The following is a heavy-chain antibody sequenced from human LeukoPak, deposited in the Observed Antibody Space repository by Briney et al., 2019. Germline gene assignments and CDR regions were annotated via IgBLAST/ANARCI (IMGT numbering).Heavy chain of an antibody. CDR1: GFTFSSYS. D-gene: IGHD6-13*01. J-gene: IGHJ4*02. V-gene: IGHV3-21*01. Sequence: GGSLRLSCAASGFTFSSYSMNWVRQAPGKGLEWVSSISSGSSYIYYADSVKGRFTISRDNAKNSLYLQMNSLRAEDTAVYYCARAEYSSSWTGFDYWGQGTLVTVSS. CDR3: ARAEYSSSWTGFDY. CDR2: ISSGSSYI.